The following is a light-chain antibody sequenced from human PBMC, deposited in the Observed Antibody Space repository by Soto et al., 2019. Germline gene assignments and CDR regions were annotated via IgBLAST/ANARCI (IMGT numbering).Light chain of an antibody. J-gene: IGKJ5*01. CDR3: QQYGTLPIT. CDR1: QSVSSN. V-gene: IGKV3D-15*02. CDR2: GAS. Sequence: EIVMTQSPATLSVSPGERATLSFRASQSVSSNLAWYQQKPGQAPRLLIYGASTRATGIPARFSGSGSGTDFTLTISSLEPEDFAVYYCQQYGTLPITFGQGTRLEIK.